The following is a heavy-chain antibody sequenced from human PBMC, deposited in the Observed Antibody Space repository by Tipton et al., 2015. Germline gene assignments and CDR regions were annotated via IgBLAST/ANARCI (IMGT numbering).Heavy chain of an antibody. J-gene: IGHJ1*01. CDR1: GGSMSSNY. CDR2: VFVPGST. Sequence: TLSLTCTVSGGSMSSNYWSWIRQPPGKGLEWIGYVFVPGSTNFNPSLRSRVTISGDTSNNQFSLELMSMTAADTGVYYCARGQDETTSGEYFTHWGQGTLVTVSS. V-gene: IGHV4-59*08. D-gene: IGHD2/OR15-2a*01. CDR3: ARGQDETTSGEYFTH.